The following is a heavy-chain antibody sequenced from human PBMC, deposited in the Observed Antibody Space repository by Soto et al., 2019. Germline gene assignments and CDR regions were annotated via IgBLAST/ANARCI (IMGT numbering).Heavy chain of an antibody. CDR1: GFTFSSYG. CDR3: ARGRVVPAAMPSTESNWFDP. Sequence: QVQLVESGGGVVQPGRSLRLSCAASGFTFSSYGMHWVRQAPGKGLEWVAVIWYDGSNKYYADSVKGRFTISRDNSKNTLYLQMNSLRAEDTAVYYCARGRVVPAAMPSTESNWFDPCGQGTLVTVSS. CDR2: IWYDGSNK. J-gene: IGHJ5*02. D-gene: IGHD2-2*01. V-gene: IGHV3-33*01.